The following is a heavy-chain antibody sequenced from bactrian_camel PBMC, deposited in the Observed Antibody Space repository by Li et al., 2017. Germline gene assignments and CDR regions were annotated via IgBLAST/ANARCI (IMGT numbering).Heavy chain of an antibody. V-gene: IGHV3-3*01. Sequence: VQLVESGGGTVQAGGSLRLSCVATGHMFSAFSMAWFRQAQGKEREGVAATYRGSTYYADSVKGRFTISQDNAKNTVYLQMNSLKPEDTAMYYCAANSICGSEFRYWGQGTQVTVS. CDR3: AANSICGSEFRY. D-gene: IGHD4*01. CDR1: GHMFSAFS. CDR2: TYRGST. J-gene: IGHJ4*01.